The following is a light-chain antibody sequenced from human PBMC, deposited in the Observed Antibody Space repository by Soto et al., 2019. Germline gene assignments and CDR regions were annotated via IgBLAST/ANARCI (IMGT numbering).Light chain of an antibody. J-gene: IGKJ4*01. CDR2: KAS. V-gene: IGKV1-5*03. CDR3: QQYNTYPLT. CDR1: QSISTW. Sequence: DIQMTQSPSTLSASVGDRVTITCRASQSISTWLAWYQQKPGKAPKLLIYKASSLEGGVPSRFSGSGSGTEFNITVSSLQPDYFATYYCQQYNTYPLTFGGGTKVDIK.